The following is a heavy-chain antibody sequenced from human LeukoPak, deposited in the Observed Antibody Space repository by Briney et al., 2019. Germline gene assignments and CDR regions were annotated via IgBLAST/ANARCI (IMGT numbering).Heavy chain of an antibody. CDR3: ARDRGRGSTRNWFDP. CDR2: MNPNSGNT. V-gene: IGHV1-8*02. D-gene: IGHD3-10*01. J-gene: IGHJ5*02. CDR1: GGTFSSYD. Sequence: GASVKVSCKASGGTFSSYDINWVRQATGQGLEWMGWMNPNSGNTGYAQKFQGRVTMTRNTSISTAYMELSSLRSEDTAVYYCARDRGRGSTRNWFDPWGQGTLVTVSS.